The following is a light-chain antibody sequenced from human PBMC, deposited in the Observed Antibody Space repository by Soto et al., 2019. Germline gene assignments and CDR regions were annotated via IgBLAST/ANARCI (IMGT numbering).Light chain of an antibody. V-gene: IGLV2-14*01. Sequence: QSALTQPASVSGSPGQSITISCTGTSRDIGFYNYVSWYQQYPGNAPKLIIFEVTNRPSGVSDRFSGSKSGNTASLTISGLLPVDGADYYCSSYTTRSTYVFGSGTKLTAL. CDR1: SRDIGFYNY. CDR2: EVT. J-gene: IGLJ1*01. CDR3: SSYTTRSTYV.